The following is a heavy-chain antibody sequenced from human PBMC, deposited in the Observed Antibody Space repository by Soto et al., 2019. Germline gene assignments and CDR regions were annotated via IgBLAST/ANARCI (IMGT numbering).Heavy chain of an antibody. V-gene: IGHV4-28*01. CDR2: IYYSGTT. CDR3: ARKDRVLDAFDI. Sequence: SETLSLTCAVSGYSISSSNWWGWIRQPPGKGLEWIGYIYYSGTTYYNPSLKSRVTMSVDTSKNQFSLKLTSVTAVDTAVYYCARKDRVLDAFDIWGQGTMVTVSS. CDR1: GYSISSSNW. J-gene: IGHJ3*02.